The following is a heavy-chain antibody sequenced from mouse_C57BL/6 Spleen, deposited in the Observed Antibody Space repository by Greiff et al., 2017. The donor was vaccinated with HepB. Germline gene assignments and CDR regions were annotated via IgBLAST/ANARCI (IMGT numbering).Heavy chain of an antibody. Sequence: VQLQQSDAELVKPGASVKISCKVSGYTFTDNTIHWMKQRPEQGLEWIGYIYPRDGSTKYNEKFKGKATLTAEKTSSTSYMQLNSLTSEDSAVYFCASGEGYERYFDVWGTGTTVTVSS. J-gene: IGHJ1*03. V-gene: IGHV1-78*01. D-gene: IGHD2-2*01. CDR3: ASGEGYERYFDV. CDR1: GYTFTDNT. CDR2: IYPRDGST.